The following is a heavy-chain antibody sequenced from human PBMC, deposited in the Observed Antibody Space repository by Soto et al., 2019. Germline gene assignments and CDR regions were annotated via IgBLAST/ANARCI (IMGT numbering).Heavy chain of an antibody. V-gene: IGHV4-59*01. D-gene: IGHD2-15*01. J-gene: IGHJ3*02. CDR2: IYYSGST. CDR3: ARENCSGGSCYGASNAFDI. Sequence: QVQLQESGPGLVKPSETLSLTCTVSGGSISSYYWSWIRQPPGKGLEWIGYIYYSGSTNYNPSLKSRVTISVDTSKNQFSLKLSSVNAADTAVYYCARENCSGGSCYGASNAFDIWGQGTMVTVSS. CDR1: GGSISSYY.